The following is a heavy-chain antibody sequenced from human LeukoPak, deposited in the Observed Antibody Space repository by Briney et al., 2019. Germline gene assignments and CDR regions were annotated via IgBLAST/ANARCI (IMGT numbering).Heavy chain of an antibody. Sequence: GGSLRLSCVASGLTFSSYSMNWVRQAPGKGLEWVSSISSSSSYIYYADSVKGRFTISRDNAKNSLYLQMNSLRAEDTAVYYCARTYWGCLRLVAFDIWGQGTMVTVSS. CDR1: GLTFSSYS. CDR2: ISSSSSYI. CDR3: ARTYWGCLRLVAFDI. D-gene: IGHD7-27*01. V-gene: IGHV3-21*01. J-gene: IGHJ3*02.